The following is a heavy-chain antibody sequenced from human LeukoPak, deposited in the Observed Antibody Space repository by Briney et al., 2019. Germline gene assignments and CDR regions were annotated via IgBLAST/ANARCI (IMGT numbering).Heavy chain of an antibody. V-gene: IGHV3-7*01. CDR3: ARAKVSDY. CDR1: GFIFSNYW. Sequence: GGSLRLSCAASGFIFSNYWMSWVRQAPGNGLEWVANIKQDGSEKFYVDSVKGRFTISRDNAKNSLYLQMNSLRAEDTAVYYCARAKVSDYWGQGTLVTVSS. J-gene: IGHJ4*02. CDR2: IKQDGSEK. D-gene: IGHD1-14*01.